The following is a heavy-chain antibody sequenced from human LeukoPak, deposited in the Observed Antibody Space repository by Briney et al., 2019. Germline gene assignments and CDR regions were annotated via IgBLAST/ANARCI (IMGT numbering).Heavy chain of an antibody. CDR2: ISRSGNST. J-gene: IGHJ4*02. CDR3: AKIGYDDPPLDY. CDR1: GFTFSSYA. Sequence: GGSLRLSCVVSGFTFSSYAMSWVRQAPGKGLEWVSTISRSGNSTYYPDSVKGRFTISRDNSKNTLYLQMKSLRAEDTAIYDRAKIGYDDPPLDYWGEGTLVTVSS. V-gene: IGHV3-23*01. D-gene: IGHD3-22*01.